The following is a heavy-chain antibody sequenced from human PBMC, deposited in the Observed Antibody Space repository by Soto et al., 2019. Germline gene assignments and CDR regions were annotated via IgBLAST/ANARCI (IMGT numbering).Heavy chain of an antibody. Sequence: GGSVRLSCAASGFTFSTYAMNWVRQAPGKGLEWVSCISSSGSTMYYADSVKGRFTISRDNAKNSLYLQMNSLRDEDTAFYYCAKDQYRSYGSGSPFEYWGQGTRVTVPS. V-gene: IGHV3-48*02. CDR1: GFTFSTYA. J-gene: IGHJ4*02. CDR3: AKDQYRSYGSGSPFEY. D-gene: IGHD3-10*01. CDR2: ISSSGSTM.